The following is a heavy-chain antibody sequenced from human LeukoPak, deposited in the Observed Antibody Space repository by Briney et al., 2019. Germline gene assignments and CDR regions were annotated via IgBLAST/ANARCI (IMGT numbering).Heavy chain of an antibody. V-gene: IGHV1-18*01. CDR2: ISAYNGNT. Sequence: GASVKVSCKASGYTFTSYGISWVRQAPGQGLEWMGWISAYNGNTNYAQKLQGRVTMTTDTSTGTAYMELRSLRSDDTAVYYCARGGPGLDILTGYYIQIYYYGMDVWGQGTTVTVSS. CDR1: GYTFTSYG. CDR3: ARGGPGLDILTGYYIQIYYYGMDV. D-gene: IGHD3-9*01. J-gene: IGHJ6*02.